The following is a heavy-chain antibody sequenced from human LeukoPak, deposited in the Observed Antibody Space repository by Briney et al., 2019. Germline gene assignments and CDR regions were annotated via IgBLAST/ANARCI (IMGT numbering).Heavy chain of an antibody. CDR1: GFTFSDHY. Sequence: GGSLRLSCAASGFTFSDHYMSSIRQAPGKGLEWVSHISSSGFNTYYADSARGRFTISRDNPRKSLYLQMNSLRAEDTAVYYCARDSTSGGFDYWGQGTLVTVSS. D-gene: IGHD3-10*01. CDR2: ISSSGFNT. V-gene: IGHV3-11*04. J-gene: IGHJ4*02. CDR3: ARDSTSGGFDY.